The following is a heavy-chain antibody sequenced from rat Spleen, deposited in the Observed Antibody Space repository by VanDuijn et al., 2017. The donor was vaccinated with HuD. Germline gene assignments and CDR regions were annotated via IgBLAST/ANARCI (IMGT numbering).Heavy chain of an antibody. Sequence: QVQLQQSGVELAKPGSSVKISCKASGYTFTSHYISWIKQTTGQGLEYVGNINTGSGGPNYNEKFKGKATLTVDKSSSTAFMQLRSLTPDDSAVYFCARRGYFYSSPFDYWGQGVMVTVSS. CDR3: ARRGYFYSSPFDY. CDR2: INTGSGGP. V-gene: IGHV1-43*01. J-gene: IGHJ2*01. D-gene: IGHD1-2*01. CDR1: GYTFTSHY.